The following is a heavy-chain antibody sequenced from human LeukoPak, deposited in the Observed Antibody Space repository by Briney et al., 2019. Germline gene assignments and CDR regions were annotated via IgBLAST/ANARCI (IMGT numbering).Heavy chain of an antibody. CDR1: GYTFTGYY. CDR3: ARGPDVGYSYGYGYNWFDP. D-gene: IGHD5-18*01. CDR2: INPNSGGT. V-gene: IGHV1-2*04. J-gene: IGHJ5*02. Sequence: ASVKVSCKASGYTFTGYYMHWVRQAPGQGLEWMGWINPNSGGTNYAQKFQGWVTMTRDTSISTAYMELSRLRSDDTAVYYCARGPDVGYSYGYGYNWFDPWGQGTLVTVSS.